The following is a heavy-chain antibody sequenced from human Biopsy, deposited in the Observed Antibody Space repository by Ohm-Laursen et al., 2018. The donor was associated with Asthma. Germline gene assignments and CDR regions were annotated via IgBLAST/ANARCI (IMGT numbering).Heavy chain of an antibody. Sequence: TLSLTCPVGGAYIGSRDHHWSWIRQSPGTGLEWIGFVFWSGTTHYNRSLERRFSISIDTTRNEFSMTLRSVTAADTAVYFCARVASYGDLYFGIDVWGPGTTVSVS. V-gene: IGHV4-30-4*01. CDR1: GAYIGSRDHH. J-gene: IGHJ6*02. CDR3: ARVASYGDLYFGIDV. CDR2: VFWSGTT. D-gene: IGHD4-17*01.